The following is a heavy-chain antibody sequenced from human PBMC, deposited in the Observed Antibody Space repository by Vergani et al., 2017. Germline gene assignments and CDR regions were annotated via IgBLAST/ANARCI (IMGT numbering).Heavy chain of an antibody. CDR1: GFTFSSSW. CDR3: ARDLGSGYEGY. Sequence: EVQLVESGGGLVQPGGSLRLSCAASGFTFSSSWMSWVRQAPGKGLEWVANIKQDGSEKYYVDSVKGRFTIARDNAKNSLYLQMNSLRAEDTAVYYCARDLGSGYEGYWGQGTLVTVSS. D-gene: IGHD5-12*01. J-gene: IGHJ4*02. CDR2: IKQDGSEK. V-gene: IGHV3-7*01.